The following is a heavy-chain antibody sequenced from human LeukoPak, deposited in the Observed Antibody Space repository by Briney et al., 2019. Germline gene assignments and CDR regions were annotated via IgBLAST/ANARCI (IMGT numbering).Heavy chain of an antibody. CDR2: ISSSGNTK. CDR3: VLGGLYVVVTVEKYYYGMDV. Sequence: PGGSLRLSCAAPEFTFSNYEMKWVRQAPGKGQEWVAYISSSGNTKYYADSVRGRFTISRDNAKNSLYLQMNSLRAEDTAVYYCVLGGLYVVVTVEKYYYGMDVWGKGTTVTVSS. D-gene: IGHD2-21*02. J-gene: IGHJ6*04. V-gene: IGHV3-48*03. CDR1: EFTFSNYE.